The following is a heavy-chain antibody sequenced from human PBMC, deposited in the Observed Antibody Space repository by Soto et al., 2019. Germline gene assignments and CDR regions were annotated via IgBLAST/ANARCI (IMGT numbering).Heavy chain of an antibody. V-gene: IGHV1-2*04. CDR1: GYTFTGYY. D-gene: IGHD3-22*01. CDR3: ARADTYYYDSSGYGSFDY. CDR2: INPNSGGT. Sequence: ASVKVSCKASGYTFTGYYMHWVRQAPGQGLEWMGWINPNSGGTNYAQKFQGWVTMTRDTSISTAYMELSRLRSDDTAVYYCARADTYYYDSSGYGSFDYWGQGTLVTSPQ. J-gene: IGHJ4*02.